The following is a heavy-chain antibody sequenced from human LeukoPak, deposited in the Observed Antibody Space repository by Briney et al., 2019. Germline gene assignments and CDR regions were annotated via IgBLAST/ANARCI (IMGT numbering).Heavy chain of an antibody. V-gene: IGHV4-31*03. CDR1: GGSISSGGYY. J-gene: IGHJ2*01. CDR3: ARDPGSYFDL. Sequence: SETLSLTCTVSGGSISSGGYYWNWIRQHPGKGLEWIGYIYYSGSTYYNPSLKSRVTISVDTSKNQFSLKLSSVTAADTAVYYCARDPGSYFDLWGRGTLVTVSS. CDR2: IYYSGST. D-gene: IGHD3-10*01.